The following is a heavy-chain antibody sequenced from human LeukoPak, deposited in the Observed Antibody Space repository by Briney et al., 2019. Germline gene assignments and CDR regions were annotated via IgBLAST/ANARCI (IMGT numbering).Heavy chain of an antibody. V-gene: IGHV4-59*01. Sequence: PSETLSLTCTVSGARIRTYYWAWIRQAPGKGPEWIGCISDSGTRYYNPSLKSGVTISLDTSKNHFSLKLTSVTAADTAVYFCTKGYYEPFDYWGQGMMVTVSS. CDR3: TKGYYEPFDY. CDR1: GARIRTYY. CDR2: ISDSGTR. D-gene: IGHD3-22*01. J-gene: IGHJ4*02.